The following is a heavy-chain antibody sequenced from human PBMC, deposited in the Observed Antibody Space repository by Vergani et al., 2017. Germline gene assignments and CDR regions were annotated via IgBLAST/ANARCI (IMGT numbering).Heavy chain of an antibody. D-gene: IGHD2-21*01. CDR2: MNPISGNT. CDR3: ARGLWGYCGGDNCYIHTWFDS. Sequence: QVQLVQSGTEVKKPGASVKVSCKASGYTFTNYDINWVRRATGQGLEWMGWMNPISGNTGFAQKFRGRVTITRDTAISTAYMELSSLRSEDTAIYYCARGLWGYCGGDNCYIHTWFDSWGPGTLVTVSS. J-gene: IGHJ5*01. V-gene: IGHV1-8*03. CDR1: GYTFTNYD.